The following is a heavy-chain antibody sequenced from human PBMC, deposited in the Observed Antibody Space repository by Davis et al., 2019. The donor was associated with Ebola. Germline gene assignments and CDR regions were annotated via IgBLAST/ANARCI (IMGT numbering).Heavy chain of an antibody. J-gene: IGHJ4*02. CDR1: GFTFSSYS. CDR2: ISSSSSYI. Sequence: GGSLRLSCAASGFTFSSYSMNWVRQAPGKGLEWVSSISSSSSYIYYADSVKGRFTISRDNAKNSLYLQMNSLRAEDTAVYYCARAPTVTLALADPGIDYWGQGTLVTVSS. V-gene: IGHV3-21*01. D-gene: IGHD4-17*01. CDR3: ARAPTVTLALADPGIDY.